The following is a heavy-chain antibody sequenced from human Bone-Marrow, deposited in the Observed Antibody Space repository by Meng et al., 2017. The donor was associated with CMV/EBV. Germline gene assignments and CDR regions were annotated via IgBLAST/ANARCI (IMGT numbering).Heavy chain of an antibody. CDR3: ASYSGSYFRI. D-gene: IGHD1-26*01. Sequence: SQTLSLTCAISGDSVSSNSAAWNWIRQSPSRGLEWLGRTYYRSKWYNDYAASVQSRITINADTSKNQFSLQLSSVTPEDTAVYYCASYSGSYFRIWGQGTVVTVSS. V-gene: IGHV6-1*01. J-gene: IGHJ3*02. CDR1: GDSVSSNSAA. CDR2: TYYRSKWYN.